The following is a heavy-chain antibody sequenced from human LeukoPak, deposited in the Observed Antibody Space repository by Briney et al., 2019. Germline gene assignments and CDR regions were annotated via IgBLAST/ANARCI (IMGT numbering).Heavy chain of an antibody. CDR3: ARVKKMGCNSSWCYIDY. V-gene: IGHV4-39*01. CDR1: GGSISSSSYY. CDR2: IYYSGST. Sequence: SETLSLTCTVSGGSISSSSYYWGWIRQPPGKGLEWIGSIYYSGSTYYNPSLKSRVTISVDTSKNQFSLKLSSVTAADTAVYYCARVKKMGCNSSWCYIDYWGQGTLVTVSS. D-gene: IGHD6-13*01. J-gene: IGHJ4*02.